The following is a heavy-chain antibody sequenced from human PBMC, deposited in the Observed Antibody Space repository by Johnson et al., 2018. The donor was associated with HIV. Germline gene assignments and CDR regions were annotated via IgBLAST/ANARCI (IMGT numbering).Heavy chain of an antibody. Sequence: QVQLVESGGGVVQPGRSLRLSCAASGFTFSYYGIHWVRQAPGKGLEWVAVISYAGSDKYYSDSVKGRFTISRDNSKNTLYLQMNSLRAEDTAVYYCARSGYGSGSTHDAFDIWGQGTMVTVSS. J-gene: IGHJ3*02. D-gene: IGHD3-10*01. CDR3: ARSGYGSGSTHDAFDI. CDR1: GFTFSYYG. CDR2: ISYAGSDK. V-gene: IGHV3-33*05.